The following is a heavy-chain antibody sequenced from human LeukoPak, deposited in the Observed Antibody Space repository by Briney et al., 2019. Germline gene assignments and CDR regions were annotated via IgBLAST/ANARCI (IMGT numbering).Heavy chain of an antibody. Sequence: GGSLRLSCAASGFTFSSYWMSWVRQAPGKGLEWVANIKQDGSEKYYVDSVKGRFTNSRDNAKNSLYLQMNSLRAEDTAVYYCARVRGGYCSSTSCPRAFDYWGQGTLVTVSS. CDR3: ARVRGGYCSSTSCPRAFDY. D-gene: IGHD2-2*01. CDR1: GFTFSSYW. J-gene: IGHJ4*02. V-gene: IGHV3-7*01. CDR2: IKQDGSEK.